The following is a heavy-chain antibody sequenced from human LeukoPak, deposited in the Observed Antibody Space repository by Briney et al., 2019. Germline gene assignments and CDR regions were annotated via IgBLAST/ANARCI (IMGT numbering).Heavy chain of an antibody. D-gene: IGHD2-2*01. Sequence: GGSLRLSCAASGFTFSSYGMHWVRQAPGKGLEWVAFVRYDGSNKYYADSVKGRFTISRDNSKNTLYLQMNSLKTEDTAVYYCTTEPPMDFFVVLPAWGQGTLVTVSS. V-gene: IGHV3-30*02. CDR3: TTEPPMDFFVVLPA. CDR1: GFTFSSYG. J-gene: IGHJ5*02. CDR2: VRYDGSNK.